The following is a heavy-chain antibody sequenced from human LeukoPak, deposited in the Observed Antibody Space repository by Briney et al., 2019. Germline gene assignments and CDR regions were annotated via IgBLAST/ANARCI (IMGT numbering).Heavy chain of an antibody. Sequence: PGGSLRLSCAASGFTFSSYAMHWVRQAPGKGREWVAVISYGGSNKYYADSVKGRFTISRDNSKNTLYLQMNSLRAEDTAVYYCARALPDSSGQFDYWGQGTLVTVSS. J-gene: IGHJ4*02. CDR2: ISYGGSNK. CDR1: GFTFSSYA. V-gene: IGHV3-30*04. CDR3: ARALPDSSGQFDY. D-gene: IGHD3-22*01.